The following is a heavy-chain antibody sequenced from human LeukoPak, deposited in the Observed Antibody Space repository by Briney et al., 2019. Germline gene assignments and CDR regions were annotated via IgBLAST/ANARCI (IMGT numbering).Heavy chain of an antibody. D-gene: IGHD1-7*01. CDR2: ISTTSTYV. Sequence: GGSLRLSCAASGFPFRSYSMNWVRQAPGKGLEWVSSISTTSTYVYYVDSVKGRFTISRDNAKNSLYLQMDSLRAEDTAVYYCARDTYNWNYGYDYWGQGTLVTVSS. J-gene: IGHJ4*02. CDR3: ARDTYNWNYGYDY. V-gene: IGHV3-21*01. CDR1: GFPFRSYS.